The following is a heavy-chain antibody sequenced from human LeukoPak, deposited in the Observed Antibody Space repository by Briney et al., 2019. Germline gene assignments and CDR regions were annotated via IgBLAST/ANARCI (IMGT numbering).Heavy chain of an antibody. J-gene: IGHJ4*02. Sequence: AGESLKISCKASGYSFSSYWIAWVRQMSGKGLEWMGIIYPGDSDTRYSPSFQGQVTITADKSINTAYLQWNSLKASDTAIYYCARFVGACSGGSCYSDYWGQGTLVTVSS. V-gene: IGHV5-51*03. D-gene: IGHD2-15*01. CDR2: IYPGDSDT. CDR3: ARFVGACSGGSCYSDY. CDR1: GYSFSSYW.